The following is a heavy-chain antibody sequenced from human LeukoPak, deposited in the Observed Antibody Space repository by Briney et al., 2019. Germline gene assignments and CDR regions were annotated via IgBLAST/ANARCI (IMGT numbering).Heavy chain of an antibody. CDR1: GYTFTGYY. CDR2: IIPILGIA. CDR3: ARDVGVVPAAMWFDP. J-gene: IGHJ5*02. D-gene: IGHD2-2*01. V-gene: IGHV1-69*04. Sequence: ASVKVSCKASGYTFTGYYMHWVRQAPGQGLEWMGRIIPILGIANYAQKFQGRVTITADKSTSTAYMELSSLRSEDTAVYYCARDVGVVPAAMWFDPWGQGTLVTVSS.